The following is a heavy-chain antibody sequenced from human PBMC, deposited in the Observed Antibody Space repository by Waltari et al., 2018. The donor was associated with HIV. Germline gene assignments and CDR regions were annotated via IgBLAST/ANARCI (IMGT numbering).Heavy chain of an antibody. V-gene: IGHV3-11*01. D-gene: IGHD4-17*01. Sequence: QVLLVESGGGLVKPGGSLRLSCAASGFSFNDYSLSWIRQAPGKGLEWVSQITTDNIVPYAVSVKGRFTMSRDNPKTTLYLEMNNLRADDTAVYYCARGLRIFQTVQYYFDNWGQGALVTVSS. CDR1: GFSFNDYS. CDR2: ITTDNIV. J-gene: IGHJ4*02. CDR3: ARGLRIFQTVQYYFDN.